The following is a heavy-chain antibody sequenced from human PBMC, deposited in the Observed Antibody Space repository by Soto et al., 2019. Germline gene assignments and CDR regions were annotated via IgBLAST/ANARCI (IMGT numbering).Heavy chain of an antibody. CDR1: DYFISSGYY. J-gene: IGHJ4*02. Sequence: PSETLSLTSAASDYFISSGYYGGWIRQPPGDGLEWIGSIYHSGSAYYNPSLKSRVTISVDTSKNQFSLKLSSVTAADTAVYYCATNYYDSSGYYGGEFDYWGQGTLVTVS. V-gene: IGHV4-38-2*01. CDR2: IYHSGSA. CDR3: ATNYYDSSGYYGGEFDY. D-gene: IGHD3-22*01.